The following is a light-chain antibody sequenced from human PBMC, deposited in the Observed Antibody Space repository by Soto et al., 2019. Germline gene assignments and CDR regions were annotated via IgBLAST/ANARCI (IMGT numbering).Light chain of an antibody. CDR2: WAS. V-gene: IGKV4-1*01. Sequence: DIVMTQSPDSLAVSLGERATINCKSSQSVLYSSNNKNYLAWYQQKSGQPPKLLIYWASTRESGVPDRFSGSRSGTDFTLTISSLQAADVAVYYCQQYYSSPWTFGQGTKVEIK. CDR3: QQYYSSPWT. J-gene: IGKJ1*01. CDR1: QSVLYSSNNKNY.